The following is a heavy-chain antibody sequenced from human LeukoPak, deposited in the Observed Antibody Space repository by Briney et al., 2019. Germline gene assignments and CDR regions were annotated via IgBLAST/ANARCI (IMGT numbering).Heavy chain of an antibody. CDR2: IYYSGST. V-gene: IGHV4-59*01. CDR3: ARGADGTYYYGSGSYLLFRYFDY. D-gene: IGHD3-10*01. Sequence: SETLSLTCTVSGGSISSYYWSWIRQPPGKGLEWIGYIYYSGSTNYNPSLKSRVTISVDTSKNQFSLKLSSVTAADTAEYYCARGADGTYYYGSGSYLLFRYFDYWGQGTLVTVSS. CDR1: GGSISSYY. J-gene: IGHJ4*02.